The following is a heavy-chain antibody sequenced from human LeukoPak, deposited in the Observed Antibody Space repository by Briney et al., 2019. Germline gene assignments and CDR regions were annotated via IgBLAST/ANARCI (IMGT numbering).Heavy chain of an antibody. CDR3: ARSPYCTNGICYRRPPDY. J-gene: IGHJ4*02. Sequence: GGSLRLSCAASGFTFSTYAMTWVRQAPGRGLEWVSVLSATGGTTYYADSVKGRFTISRDNSKNSLYLQLNSLRAEDTAVYYCARSPYCTNGICYRRPPDYWGQGTLVTVSS. CDR2: LSATGGTT. CDR1: GFTFSTYA. D-gene: IGHD2-8*01. V-gene: IGHV3-23*01.